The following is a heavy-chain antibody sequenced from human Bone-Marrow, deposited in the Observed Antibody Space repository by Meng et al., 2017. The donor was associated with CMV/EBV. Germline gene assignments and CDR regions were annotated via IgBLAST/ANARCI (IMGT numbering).Heavy chain of an antibody. V-gene: IGHV4-34*01. D-gene: IGHD2-2*01. CDR2: INQRRST. CDR3: ARVREMRDCRSTSCRVGAYYYGMDV. CDR1: GGSFSGYY. J-gene: IGHJ6*02. Sequence: SQTLSLTCAVYGGSFSGYYWSWIRQPPGKGLEWIGEINQRRSTNYNPSLKSRVTISVDTSKNQFSLKLSSVTAADTAVYYCARVREMRDCRSTSCRVGAYYYGMDVWGQGTTVTVSS.